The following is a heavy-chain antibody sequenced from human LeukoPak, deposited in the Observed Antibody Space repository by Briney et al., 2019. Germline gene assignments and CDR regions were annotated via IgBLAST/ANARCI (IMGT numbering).Heavy chain of an antibody. CDR2: ISSSSSYI. V-gene: IGHV3-21*04. J-gene: IGHJ6*03. CDR1: GFTFSSYS. CDR3: ARSPIKALWFGYYYYYMDV. Sequence: GGSLRLSCAASGFTFSSYSMNWVRQAPGKGLEWVSSISSSSSYIYYADSVKGRFTISRDNAKNSLYLQMSSLRSEDTAVYYCARSPIKALWFGYYYYYMDVWGKGTTVTISS. D-gene: IGHD3-10*01.